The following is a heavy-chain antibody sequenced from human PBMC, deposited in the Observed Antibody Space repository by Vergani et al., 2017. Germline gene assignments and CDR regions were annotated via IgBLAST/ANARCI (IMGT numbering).Heavy chain of an antibody. CDR2: IRSKANSYAT. V-gene: IGHV3-73*01. Sequence: VQLVESGGGVVQPGRSLRLSCAASGFTFSGSAMHWVRQASGKGLEWVGRIRSKANSYATAYAASVKGRFTISRDDSKNTAYLQMNSLKTEDTAVYYCTRTTYYYDSSGYREDVWGKGTTVTVSS. CDR1: GFTFSGSA. J-gene: IGHJ6*04. CDR3: TRTTYYYDSSGYREDV. D-gene: IGHD3-22*01.